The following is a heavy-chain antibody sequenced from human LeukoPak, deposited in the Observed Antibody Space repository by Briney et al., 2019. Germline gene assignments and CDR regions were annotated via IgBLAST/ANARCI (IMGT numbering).Heavy chain of an antibody. CDR2: IIPIFGTA. J-gene: IGHJ5*02. CDR3: VRGYCSSASCPQDWFDP. Sequence: AASVKVSCKASGGTFSSYAISWVRQAPGQGLEWMGGIIPIFGTANYAQKFQGRVTITADESTSTAYMELSSLRSEDTAVYYCVRGYCSSASCPQDWFDPWGQGTLVTVSS. CDR1: GGTFSSYA. D-gene: IGHD2-2*01. V-gene: IGHV1-69*13.